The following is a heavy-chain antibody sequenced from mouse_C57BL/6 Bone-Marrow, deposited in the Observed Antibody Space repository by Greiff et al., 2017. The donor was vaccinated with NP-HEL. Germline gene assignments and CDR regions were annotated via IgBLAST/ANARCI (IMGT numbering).Heavy chain of an antibody. CDR1: GFSLTSYG. Sequence: VKLVESGPGLVQPSQSLSITCTVSGFSLTSYGVHWVRQSPGKGLEWLGVIWRGGSTDYNAAFMSRLSITKDNSKRQVFFKMNSLQADDTAIYYCAKRDGGYAMDYWGQGTSVTVSS. V-gene: IGHV2-5*01. J-gene: IGHJ4*01. CDR3: AKRDGGYAMDY. D-gene: IGHD3-3*01. CDR2: IWRGGST.